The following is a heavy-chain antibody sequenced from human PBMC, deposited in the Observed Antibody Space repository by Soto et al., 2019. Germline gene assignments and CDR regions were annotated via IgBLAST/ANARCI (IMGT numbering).Heavy chain of an antibody. D-gene: IGHD3-9*01. J-gene: IGHJ5*02. CDR3: ARGYFDSGHGYDL. CDR1: GHIFSNYW. Sequence: GESLKISCKGPGHIFSNYWIGWVRQTPGKGLEWMGIIFFRDSETKFSPSFQGQVTISVDKSLNTVYLQWSTLKASDSGVYYCARGYFDSGHGYDLWGQGTQVTVS. V-gene: IGHV5-51*01. CDR2: IFFRDSET.